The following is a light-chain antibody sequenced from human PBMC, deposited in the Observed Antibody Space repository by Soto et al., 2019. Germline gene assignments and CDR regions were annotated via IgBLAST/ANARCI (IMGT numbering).Light chain of an antibody. CDR3: QQSYSSPTWT. J-gene: IGKJ1*01. V-gene: IGKV1-39*01. CDR1: QTISRN. CDR2: AAS. Sequence: DIQMTQSPSSLSASVGDRVTISCRASQTISRNLNWYQQKPGKAPKLLIYAASNLQSGVPSRFSGSGSGTDFTLAISSLQPEDFATYYCQQSYSSPTWTFGQGTKVDIK.